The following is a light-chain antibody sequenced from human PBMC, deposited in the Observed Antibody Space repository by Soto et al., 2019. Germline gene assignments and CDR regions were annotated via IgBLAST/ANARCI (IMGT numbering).Light chain of an antibody. V-gene: IGKV3-20*01. J-gene: IGKJ1*01. CDR2: GAS. Sequence: EIVLTQSPGTLSLAPGERATLSSRASQSVSSSYLAWYQQNPGQAPRLLIYGASSRATGIPDRFSGSGSGTDFTLTISRLEPEDFAVYYCQQNGSSWTFGQGTKVDI. CDR3: QQNGSSWT. CDR1: QSVSSSY.